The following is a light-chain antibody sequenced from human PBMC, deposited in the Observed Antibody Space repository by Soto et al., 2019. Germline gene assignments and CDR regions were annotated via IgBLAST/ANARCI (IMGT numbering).Light chain of an antibody. Sequence: EIVLTQSPDTLSLSPGERATLSCRASQTVSSNYLAWYQQRPGQAPRLLVYGASSRAIGIPDRFSGSGSGTDFTITINSLEFGDSAVYYCQQYGSSSKTFGQGTKVEIK. CDR3: QQYGSSSKT. CDR2: GAS. V-gene: IGKV3-20*01. CDR1: QTVSSNY. J-gene: IGKJ1*01.